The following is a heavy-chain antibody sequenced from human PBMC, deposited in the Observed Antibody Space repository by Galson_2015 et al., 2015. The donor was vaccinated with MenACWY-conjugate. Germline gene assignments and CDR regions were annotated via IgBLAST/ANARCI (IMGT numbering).Heavy chain of an antibody. D-gene: IGHD3-22*01. Sequence: TLSLTCAVSGGSLSSRNWWSWVRQPPGKGLEWIGEIYHSGSTNYNPSLKSRVTISVDKSKNQFSLKLSSVTAADTAVYYCARFDSSGYYNWFDPWGQGTLVTVSS. CDR2: IYHSGST. CDR1: GGSLSSRNW. V-gene: IGHV4-4*02. CDR3: ARFDSSGYYNWFDP. J-gene: IGHJ5*02.